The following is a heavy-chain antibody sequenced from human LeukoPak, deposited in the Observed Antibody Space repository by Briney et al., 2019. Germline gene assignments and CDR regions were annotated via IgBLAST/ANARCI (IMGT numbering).Heavy chain of an antibody. Sequence: GASVKVSCKASGYTFTSYGISWVRQAPGQGLEWMRWISAYNGNTNSAQKLQGRVTMTTDTSTSTAYMELRSLRSDDTAVYYCARDRLLRYRGGFDPWGQGTLVTVSS. CDR2: ISAYNGNT. D-gene: IGHD3-9*01. J-gene: IGHJ5*02. CDR1: GYTFTSYG. V-gene: IGHV1-18*01. CDR3: ARDRLLRYRGGFDP.